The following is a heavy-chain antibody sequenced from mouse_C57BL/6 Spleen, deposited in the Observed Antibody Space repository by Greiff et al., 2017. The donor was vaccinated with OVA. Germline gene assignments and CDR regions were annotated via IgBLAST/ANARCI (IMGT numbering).Heavy chain of an antibody. D-gene: IGHD1-1*01. V-gene: IGHV5-9*01. Sequence: EVQVVESGGGLVKPGGSLKLSCAASGFTFSSYTMSWVRQTPEKRLEWVATISGGGGNTYYPDSVKGRFTISRDNAKNTLYLQMSSLRSEDTALYYCARHITTVYWYFDVWGTGTTVTVSS. CDR2: ISGGGGNT. J-gene: IGHJ1*03. CDR3: ARHITTVYWYFDV. CDR1: GFTFSSYT.